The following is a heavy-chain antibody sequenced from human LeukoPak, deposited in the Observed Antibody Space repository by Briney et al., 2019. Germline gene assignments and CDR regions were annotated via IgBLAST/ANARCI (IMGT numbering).Heavy chain of an antibody. J-gene: IGHJ6*02. D-gene: IGHD3-10*01. CDR3: ARGTSGSYFSYGMDV. Sequence: SVKVSCKASGGTFSSYAISWVRPAPGQGLEWMGRIIPILGIANYAQKFQGRVTITADKSTSTAYMELSCLRSEDTAVYYCARGTSGSYFSYGMDVWGQGTTVTVSS. V-gene: IGHV1-69*04. CDR2: IIPILGIA. CDR1: GGTFSSYA.